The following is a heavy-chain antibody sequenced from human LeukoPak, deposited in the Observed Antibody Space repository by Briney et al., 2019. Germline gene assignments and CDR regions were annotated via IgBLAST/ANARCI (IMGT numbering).Heavy chain of an antibody. CDR2: ISSGGVYD. D-gene: IGHD3-10*01. V-gene: IGHV3-30*01. Sequence: GGSLRLPCAASGFTFSNYAMHWVRQAPGKGLEWVSIISSGGVYDYYAGSVKGRFTISRDNSKNTLYLQLNSLRTEDTAVYYCARDSTYYYDSGSSGPHYFDNWGQGTLVTVSS. J-gene: IGHJ4*02. CDR1: GFTFSNYA. CDR3: ARDSTYYYDSGSSGPHYFDN.